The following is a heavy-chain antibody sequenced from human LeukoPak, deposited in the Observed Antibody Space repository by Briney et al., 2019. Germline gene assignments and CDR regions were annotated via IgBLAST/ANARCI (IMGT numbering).Heavy chain of an antibody. CDR3: ASSSLGRYDY. CDR1: GGSISSGGYY. V-gene: IGHV4-31*03. CDR2: VYYSGST. Sequence: SETLSLTCTVSGGSISSGGYYWSWIRQHPGKGLEWIGYVYYSGSTYYNPSLKRRVIISVDTSNNQFSLKLRSVTAADTAVYYCASSSLGRYDYWGQGTLVTVSS. D-gene: IGHD1-26*01. J-gene: IGHJ4*02.